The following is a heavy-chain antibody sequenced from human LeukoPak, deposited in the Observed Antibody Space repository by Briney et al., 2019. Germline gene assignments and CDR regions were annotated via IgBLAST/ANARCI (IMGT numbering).Heavy chain of an antibody. CDR1: GFTFSNYG. CDR3: ARDRYFDSSYGMDV. V-gene: IGHV3-33*01. J-gene: IGHJ6*04. D-gene: IGHD3-9*01. CDR2: IGYDGSNK. Sequence: PGRSLRLSCAASGFTFSNYGMHWVRQAPSKGLEWVALIGYDGSNKYYPDSLKGRFTISRDNSKNTLYLQMNSLRAEDTAVYYCARDRYFDSSYGMDVWGKGTTVTVSS.